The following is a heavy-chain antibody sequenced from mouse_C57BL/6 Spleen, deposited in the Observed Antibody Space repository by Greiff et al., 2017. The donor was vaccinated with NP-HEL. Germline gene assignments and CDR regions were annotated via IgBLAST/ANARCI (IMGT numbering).Heavy chain of an antibody. CDR2: ISYDGSN. CDR3: ARFMVTTWYFDY. V-gene: IGHV3-6*01. D-gene: IGHD2-2*01. Sequence: DVQLQESGPGLVKPSQSLSLTCSVTGYSITSGYYWNWIRQFPGNKLEWMGYISYDGSNNYNPSLKNRISITRDTSKNQFFLKLNSVTTEDTATYYCARFMVTTWYFDYWGQGTTLTVSS. J-gene: IGHJ2*01. CDR1: GYSITSGYY.